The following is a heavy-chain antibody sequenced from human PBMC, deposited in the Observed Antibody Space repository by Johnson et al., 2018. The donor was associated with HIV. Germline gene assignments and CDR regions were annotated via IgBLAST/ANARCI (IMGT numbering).Heavy chain of an antibody. Sequence: QVQLVESGGGVVQPERSLRLSCSASGFTFSSYAMHWVRQAPGKGLEWVSVIYSGGSTYYADSVKGRFTISRDNSKNTLYLQMNSLRAEDTAVYYCARGAALPAAFDIWGQGTMVNVSS. CDR3: ARGAALPAAFDI. CDR2: IYSGGST. J-gene: IGHJ3*02. D-gene: IGHD2-15*01. CDR1: GFTFSSYA. V-gene: IGHV3-NL1*01.